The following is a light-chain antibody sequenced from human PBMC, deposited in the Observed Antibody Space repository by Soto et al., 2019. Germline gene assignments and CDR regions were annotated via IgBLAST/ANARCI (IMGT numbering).Light chain of an antibody. V-gene: IGKV3-11*01. Sequence: EIVLTQSPSTLSLSPGERATLSCRASQSVSSYLAWYQQKPGQAPRLLIYAASSRATGIPDRFSGSGSGTDFTLTISSLEPEDFAVYYCQQRSNWPWTFGQGTKVDIK. CDR1: QSVSSY. CDR3: QQRSNWPWT. J-gene: IGKJ1*01. CDR2: AAS.